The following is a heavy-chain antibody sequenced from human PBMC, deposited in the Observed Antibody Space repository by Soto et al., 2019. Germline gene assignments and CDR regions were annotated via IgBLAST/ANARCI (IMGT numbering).Heavy chain of an antibody. CDR2: INPSGGST. J-gene: IGHJ6*02. D-gene: IGHD2-15*01. V-gene: IGHV1-46*01. CDR3: ARDGGEGIVVVVAARYGMDV. CDR1: GYTFTSYY. Sequence: ASVKVSCKASGYTFTSYYMHWVRQAPGQGLEWMGIINPSGGSTSYAQKFQGRVTMTRDTSTSTVYMELSSLRSEDTAVYYCARDGGEGIVVVVAARYGMDVWGQGTTVTVSS.